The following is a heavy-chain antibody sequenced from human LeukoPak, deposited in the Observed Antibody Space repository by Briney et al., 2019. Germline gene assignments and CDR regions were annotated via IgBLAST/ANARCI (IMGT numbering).Heavy chain of an antibody. CDR3: ARQTAMGRSGDY. CDR1: GFNFANYW. J-gene: IGHJ4*02. D-gene: IGHD5-18*01. Sequence: GESLKVSCKGSGFNFANYWIAWVRQMPGKGLEWMGFIDPSDSETRYTPSFQGQVTISVDKSLTTADLQWNSLKASDTAMYYCARQTAMGRSGDYWGQGTLVTVSS. V-gene: IGHV5-51*01. CDR2: IDPSDSET.